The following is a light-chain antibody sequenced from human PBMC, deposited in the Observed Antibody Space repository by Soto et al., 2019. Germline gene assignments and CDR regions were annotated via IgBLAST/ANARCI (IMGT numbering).Light chain of an antibody. CDR3: HQYGSSHLT. CDR2: GAS. CDR1: QIVSSSY. V-gene: IGKV3-20*01. J-gene: IGKJ4*01. Sequence: EIVLTQSPGTLSLSPGARATLSCRASQIVSSSYLAWYQQKPGQAPRLLIYGASSRATGIPDRFSGSGSGTDFTLTISRLEPEDFAVYYCHQYGSSHLTFGGGTKVEIK.